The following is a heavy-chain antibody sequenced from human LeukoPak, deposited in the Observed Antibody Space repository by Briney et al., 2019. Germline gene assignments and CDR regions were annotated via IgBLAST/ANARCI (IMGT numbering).Heavy chain of an antibody. V-gene: IGHV3-7*01. J-gene: IGHJ4*02. CDR1: GFTFSSYW. D-gene: IGHD3-22*01. Sequence: GGSLRLSCAASGFTFSSYWMSWVRQAPGKGLEWVADIKQDGSEKHYVDSVKGRFIISRDNAVNSLYLQMNSLRAEDTAVYFCARVPRYYYDSSGFYTGYYFDYWGQGTLVTVSS. CDR3: ARVPRYYYDSSGFYTGYYFDY. CDR2: IKQDGSEK.